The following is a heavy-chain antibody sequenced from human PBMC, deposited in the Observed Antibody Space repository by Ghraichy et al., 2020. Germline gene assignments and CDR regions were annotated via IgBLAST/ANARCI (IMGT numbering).Heavy chain of an antibody. D-gene: IGHD6-6*01. V-gene: IGHV4-34*01. CDR1: GGSFSGYY. J-gene: IGHJ6*02. CDR2: INHSGST. Sequence: SQTRSLTCAVYGGSFSGYYWSWIRQPPGKGLEWIGEINHSGSTNYNPSLKSRVTISVDTSKNQFSLKLSSVTAADTAVYYCARPLTARGYYYYYGMDVWGQGTTVTVSS. CDR3: ARPLTARGYYYYYGMDV.